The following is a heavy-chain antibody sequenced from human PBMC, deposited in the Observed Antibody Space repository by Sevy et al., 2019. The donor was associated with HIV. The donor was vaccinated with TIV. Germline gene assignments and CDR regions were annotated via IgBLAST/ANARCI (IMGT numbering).Heavy chain of an antibody. Sequence: GSLRLSCAASGFIFSNYDMHWVRQAPGKGLEWVAVILYDGSQKHYEDSVKGRFTISRDDSKNTLYLQMNSLRAEDTAVYYCAKDYSSGSYFVYFDYWGQGTLVTVSS. V-gene: IGHV3-33*06. CDR2: ILYDGSQK. D-gene: IGHD3-10*01. CDR1: GFIFSNYD. J-gene: IGHJ4*01. CDR3: AKDYSSGSYFVYFDY.